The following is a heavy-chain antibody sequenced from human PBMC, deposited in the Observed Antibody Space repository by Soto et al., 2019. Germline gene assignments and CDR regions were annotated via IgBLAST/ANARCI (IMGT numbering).Heavy chain of an antibody. CDR1: GFTVSSNY. V-gene: IGHV3-53*01. CDR3: ARQEDGYNYNYYYGMDV. CDR2: IYSGGST. D-gene: IGHD5-12*01. Sequence: PGGFLRLSCAASGFTVSSNYMSWVRQAPGKGLEWVSVIYSGGSTYYADSVKGRFTISRDNSKNTLYLQMNSLRAEDTAVYYCARQEDGYNYNYYYGMDVWGQGTTVTVSS. J-gene: IGHJ6*02.